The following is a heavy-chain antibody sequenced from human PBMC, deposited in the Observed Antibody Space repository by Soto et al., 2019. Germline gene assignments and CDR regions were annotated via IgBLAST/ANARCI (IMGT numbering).Heavy chain of an antibody. Sequence: GGSLRLSCAAAGFTFSDYYMSVIRQAPGKGLEWVSYISSSGSTIYYADSVKGRFTISRDNAKNSLYLQMNSLRAEDTAVYYCARGAYYYDSRGYFYWGQGTLVTVSS. D-gene: IGHD3-22*01. CDR1: GFTFSDYY. J-gene: IGHJ4*02. V-gene: IGHV3-11*01. CDR3: ARGAYYYDSRGYFY. CDR2: ISSSGSTI.